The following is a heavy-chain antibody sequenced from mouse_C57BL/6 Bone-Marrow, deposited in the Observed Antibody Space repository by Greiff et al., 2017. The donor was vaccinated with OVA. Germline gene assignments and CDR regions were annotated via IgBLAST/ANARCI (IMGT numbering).Heavy chain of an antibody. CDR2: ISSGGSYT. Sequence: EVMLVESGGDLVKPGGSLKLSCAASGFTFSSYGMSWVRQTPDKRLEWVATISSGGSYTYYPDSVKGRFTISRDNAKNTLYLQMSSLKSEDTAMYYCAGDYDGFAYWGQGTLVTVSA. CDR3: AGDYDGFAY. J-gene: IGHJ3*01. CDR1: GFTFSSYG. D-gene: IGHD2-4*01. V-gene: IGHV5-6*01.